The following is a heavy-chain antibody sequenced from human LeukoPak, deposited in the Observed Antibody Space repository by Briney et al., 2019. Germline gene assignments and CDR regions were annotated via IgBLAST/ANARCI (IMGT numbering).Heavy chain of an antibody. CDR1: GGSISSGGYY. Sequence: PSETLSLTCTVSGGSISSGGYYWSWIRQHPGKGLEWIGYIYYSGSTYYNPSLKSRVTISVDTSKNQFSLKLSSVTAADTAVYYCARLAKGIDSSGYYLDYWGQGTLVTVSS. CDR2: IYYSGST. CDR3: ARLAKGIDSSGYYLDY. J-gene: IGHJ4*02. V-gene: IGHV4-31*03. D-gene: IGHD3-22*01.